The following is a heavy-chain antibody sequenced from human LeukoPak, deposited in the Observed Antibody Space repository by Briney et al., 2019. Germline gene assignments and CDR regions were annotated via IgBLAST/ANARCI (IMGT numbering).Heavy chain of an antibody. V-gene: IGHV3-23*01. D-gene: IGHD6-19*01. CDR3: ARGGSAWAIDC. J-gene: IGHJ4*02. Sequence: GGSLRLSCAASGFTFSSYAMSWVRQAPGKGLEWVSAISGSGGSTYYADSVKGRFTISRDNSKNKLYLQMNSLRAEDTAVNYCARGGSAWAIDCWGQGTLVTVSS. CDR1: GFTFSSYA. CDR2: ISGSGGST.